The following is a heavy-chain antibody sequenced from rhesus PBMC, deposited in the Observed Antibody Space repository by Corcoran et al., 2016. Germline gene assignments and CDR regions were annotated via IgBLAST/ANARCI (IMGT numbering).Heavy chain of an antibody. Sequence: EVQLVESGGGLVQPGGSLRLSCAASGFTFSSYGMSWVRQAPGKGLEGVSAIKSSGGRTYYAEAVKGRFTISRDNSKNTLSLQMNSLRAEDTAVYYCAKAEDDYGYYYTADYFDYWGQGVLVTVSS. CDR3: AKAEDDYGYYYTADYFDY. V-gene: IGHV3S5*01. CDR2: IKSSGGRT. J-gene: IGHJ4*01. CDR1: GFTFSSYG. D-gene: IGHD3-9*01.